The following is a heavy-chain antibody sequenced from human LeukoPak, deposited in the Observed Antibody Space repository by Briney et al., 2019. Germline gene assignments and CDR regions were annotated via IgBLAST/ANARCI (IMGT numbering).Heavy chain of an antibody. Sequence: PGGSLRLSCAASGFTFSSYAMSWVRQAPGKGLEWVSAISGSGGSTYYADSVKGRFTISRDNSKNTLYLQMNSLRAEDTAVYYCAKLNRGYSYGAPFDYWGQGTLVTVSS. CDR1: GFTFSSYA. CDR2: ISGSGGST. V-gene: IGHV3-23*01. J-gene: IGHJ4*02. CDR3: AKLNRGYSYGAPFDY. D-gene: IGHD5-18*01.